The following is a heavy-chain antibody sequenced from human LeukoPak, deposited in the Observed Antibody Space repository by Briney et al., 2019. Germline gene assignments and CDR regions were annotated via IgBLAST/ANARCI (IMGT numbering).Heavy chain of an antibody. CDR3: AKARWEPNFDY. CDR2: INENGDIA. D-gene: IGHD1-26*01. CDR1: GFTFDDYA. Sequence: GGSLRLSCAASGFTFDDYAMHWVRQGPGKSLEGVSLINENGDIAYYGDSVRGRFTVSRDKAKNSLYLQMNSLTTEDTALYYCAKARWEPNFDYWGQGTLVTVSS. J-gene: IGHJ4*02. V-gene: IGHV3-43*02.